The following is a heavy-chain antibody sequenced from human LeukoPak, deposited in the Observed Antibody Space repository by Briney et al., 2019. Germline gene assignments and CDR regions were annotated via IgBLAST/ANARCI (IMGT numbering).Heavy chain of an antibody. CDR2: INPDSGGT. J-gene: IGHJ4*02. D-gene: IGHD4-17*01. CDR1: GYTFTGYY. V-gene: IGHV1-2*02. CDR3: ANLMTTVTTDY. Sequence: ASVKVSCKVSGYTFTGYYIHWVRQAPGQGLEWMGWINPDSGGTNYAQKFQGRVTMTRDTSINTAYMELSGLRSDDTAVYYCANLMTTVTTDYWGQGTLVTVSS.